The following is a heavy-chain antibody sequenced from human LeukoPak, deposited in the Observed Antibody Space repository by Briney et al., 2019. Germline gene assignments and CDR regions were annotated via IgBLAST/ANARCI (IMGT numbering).Heavy chain of an antibody. CDR2: ISGSGGST. D-gene: IGHD3-22*01. J-gene: IGHJ1*01. Sequence: GRSLRLSCAASGFTFSSYAMSWVRQAPGKGLEWVSAISGSGGSTYYADSVKGRFTISRDNSKNTLYLQMNSQRAEDTAVYYCAKVGYYYDSSGYLGYFQHWGQGTLVTVSS. CDR3: AKVGYYYDSSGYLGYFQH. V-gene: IGHV3-23*01. CDR1: GFTFSSYA.